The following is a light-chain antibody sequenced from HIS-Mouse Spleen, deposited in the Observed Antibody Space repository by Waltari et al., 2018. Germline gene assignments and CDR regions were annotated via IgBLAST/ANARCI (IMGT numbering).Light chain of an antibody. CDR3: SSYTSSSPL. CDR1: SSDVGGYNY. CDR2: DVS. J-gene: IGLJ2*01. Sequence: QSALTQPASVSGSPGQSITISCTGTSSDVGGYNYVSWYQQHPGKAPKLMFYDVSNRPSGVSNRFSGLQAEDEADYYCSSYTSSSPLFGGGTKLTVL. V-gene: IGLV2-14*03.